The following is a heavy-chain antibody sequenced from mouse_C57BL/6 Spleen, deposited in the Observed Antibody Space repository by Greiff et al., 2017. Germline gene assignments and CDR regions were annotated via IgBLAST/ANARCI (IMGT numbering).Heavy chain of an antibody. CDR2: IDPSDSYT. V-gene: IGHV1-50*01. CDR3: AVDFDY. CDR1: GYTFTSYW. Sequence: VQLQQPGAELVKPGASVKLSCKASGYTFTSYWMQWVKQRPGQGLEWIGAIDPSDSYTNYNQKFKGKATLTVDTTSSTAYMQLSSLTSEDSAVYYCAVDFDYWGQGTTLTVSS. J-gene: IGHJ2*01.